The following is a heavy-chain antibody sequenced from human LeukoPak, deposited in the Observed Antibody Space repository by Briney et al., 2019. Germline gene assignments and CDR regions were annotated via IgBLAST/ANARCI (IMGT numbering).Heavy chain of an antibody. J-gene: IGHJ4*02. V-gene: IGHV5-51*01. CDR3: ARQEYGLSNY. CDR2: IYPGDSDT. D-gene: IGHD3-10*01. CDR1: GYSFASYW. Sequence: GESLKISCQGSGYSFASYWIGWVRQMPGKGLEWMGIIYPGDSDTTYNPSFQGQVTISADKSISTAYLQWSSLKASDTAMYYCARQEYGLSNYWGQGTLVTVSS.